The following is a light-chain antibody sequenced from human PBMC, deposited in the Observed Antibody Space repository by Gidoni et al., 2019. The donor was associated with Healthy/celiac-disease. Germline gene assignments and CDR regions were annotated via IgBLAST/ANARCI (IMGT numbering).Light chain of an antibody. CDR2: AAS. CDR3: QQSYSTPQT. V-gene: IGKV1-39*01. CDR1: QRISSY. J-gene: IGKJ2*01. Sequence: DIQMTQSPSSLSASVGARVTITCRASQRISSYLNWYQQKPGKAPKLLIYAASSLQSGVPSSFSGSGSGTDFTLTISSLQHEDFATYYCQQSYSTPQTFGQGTKLEIK.